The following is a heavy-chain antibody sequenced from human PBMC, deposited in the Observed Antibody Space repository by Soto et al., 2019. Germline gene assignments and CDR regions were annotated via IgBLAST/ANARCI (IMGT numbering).Heavy chain of an antibody. J-gene: IGHJ1*01. D-gene: IGHD2-15*01. CDR3: ARDRYCSGGSCYSRVYFQH. V-gene: IGHV4-34*01. CDR2: INHSGST. CDR1: GGSFSGYY. Sequence: SETLSLTCAVYGGSFSGYYWSWIRQPPGKGLEWIGEINHSGSTNYNPSLKSRVTISVDTSKNQFSLKLSSVTAADTAVYYCARDRYCSGGSCYSRVYFQHWGQGTLVTVSS.